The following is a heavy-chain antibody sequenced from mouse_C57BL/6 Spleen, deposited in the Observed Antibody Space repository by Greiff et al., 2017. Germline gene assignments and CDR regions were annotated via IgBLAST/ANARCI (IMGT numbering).Heavy chain of an antibody. J-gene: IGHJ3*01. V-gene: IGHV5-6*01. CDR2: ISSGGSYT. CDR1: VFTFSSYG. CDR3: ARLEYYYGSSPWFAY. D-gene: IGHD1-1*01. Sequence: EVMLVESGGDLVKPGGSLKLSCAASVFTFSSYGMSWVRQTPDKRLEWVATISSGGSYTYYPDSVKGRFPISRDNAKNTLYLQMSSLKSEDTAMYYCARLEYYYGSSPWFAYWGQGTLVTVSA.